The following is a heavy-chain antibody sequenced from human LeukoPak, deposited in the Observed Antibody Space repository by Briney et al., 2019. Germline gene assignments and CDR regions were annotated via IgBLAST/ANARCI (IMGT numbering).Heavy chain of an antibody. CDR1: GGSITNHTSY. D-gene: IGHD3-10*01. CDR2: IYYSGNA. Sequence: SEALSLTCTVSGGSITNHTSYWGWIRQPPGQGLEWIGSIYYSGNAYYNPSLKSRVTVSVDTSKNQLSLKLSSVTAADTAVYYCARGKGRSSIMVRGGYYYYYMDVWGKGTTVTVSS. V-gene: IGHV4-39*01. CDR3: ARGKGRSSIMVRGGYYYYYMDV. J-gene: IGHJ6*03.